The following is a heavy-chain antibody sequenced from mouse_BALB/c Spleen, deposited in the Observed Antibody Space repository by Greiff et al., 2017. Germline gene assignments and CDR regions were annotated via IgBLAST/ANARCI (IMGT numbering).Heavy chain of an antibody. CDR3: ARGFDYDAWFAY. J-gene: IGHJ3*01. Sequence: EVNVVESGGGLVKPGGSLKLSCAASGFTFSDYYMYWVRQTPEKRLEWVATISDGGSYTYYPDSVKGRFTISRDNAKNNLYLQMSSLKSEDTAMYYCARGFDYDAWFAYWGQGTLVTVSA. CDR2: ISDGGSYT. CDR1: GFTFSDYY. D-gene: IGHD2-4*01. V-gene: IGHV5-4*02.